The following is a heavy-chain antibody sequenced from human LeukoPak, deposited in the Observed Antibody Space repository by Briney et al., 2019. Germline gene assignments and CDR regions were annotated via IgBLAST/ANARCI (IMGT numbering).Heavy chain of an antibody. Sequence: PGGSLRLSCAASGFTFSDYYMSWICQAPGKGLEWVSYISSGSTIYYADSVKGRFTISRDNAKNSLYLQMNSLRAEDTAVYYCARAYYGDYGGVDYWGQGTLVTVSS. CDR3: ARAYYGDYGGVDY. V-gene: IGHV3-11*01. D-gene: IGHD4-17*01. CDR1: GFTFSDYY. CDR2: ISSGSTI. J-gene: IGHJ4*02.